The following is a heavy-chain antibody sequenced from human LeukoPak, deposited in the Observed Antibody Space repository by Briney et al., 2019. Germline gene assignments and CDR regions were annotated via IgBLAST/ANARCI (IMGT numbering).Heavy chain of an antibody. CDR2: MNPNSGNT. CDR3: ARAEPVVNWFDP. D-gene: IGHD1-26*01. J-gene: IGHJ5*02. CDR1: GYTFTSYD. V-gene: IGHV1-8*02. Sequence: GASVKVSCKASGYTFTSYDINWVRQATGQGLEWMGWMNPNSGNTGYAQKLQGRVTMTTDTSTSTAYMELRSLRSDDTAVYYCARAEPVVNWFDPWGQGTLVTVSS.